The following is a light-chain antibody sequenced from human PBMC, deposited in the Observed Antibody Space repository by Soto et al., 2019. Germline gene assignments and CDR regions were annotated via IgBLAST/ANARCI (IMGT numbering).Light chain of an antibody. CDR3: SSYTSSSTYV. CDR2: EVS. CDR1: SSDVGTYNR. J-gene: IGLJ1*01. V-gene: IGLV2-18*02. Sequence: SGSPGQSVTISCTGTSSDVGTYNRVSWYQQPPGTAPKLMIYEVSNRPSGVPDRFSGSKSGNTASLTISGLQAEDEADYYCSSYTSSSTYVFGTGTKVTVL.